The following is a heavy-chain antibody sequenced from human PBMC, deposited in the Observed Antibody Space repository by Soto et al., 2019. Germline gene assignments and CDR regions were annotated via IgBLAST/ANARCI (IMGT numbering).Heavy chain of an antibody. J-gene: IGHJ6*02. Sequence: SVKVSCKASGGTFSSYAISWVRQAPGQGLEWMGGIIPIFGTANYAQKFQGRVTITADESTSTAYMELSSLRSEDTAVYYCARYCSGGSCHQPRYYYYYYGMDVWGQGTTVTVSS. CDR3: ARYCSGGSCHQPRYYYYYYGMDV. CDR1: GGTFSSYA. V-gene: IGHV1-69*13. CDR2: IIPIFGTA. D-gene: IGHD2-15*01.